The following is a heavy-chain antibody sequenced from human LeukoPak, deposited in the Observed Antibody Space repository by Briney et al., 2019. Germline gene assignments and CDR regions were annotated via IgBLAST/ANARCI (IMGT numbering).Heavy chain of an antibody. CDR3: ARGDGDYGFEYGMDV. CDR2: IYTSGST. Sequence: SETLSLTCTASGGSISSYYRSWIRQPAGKGLEWIARIYTSGSTNYNPSLKSRVTKSVDTSKNQSSLKLSSVTAADTAVYYCARGDGDYGFEYGMDVWGQGTTVTVSS. D-gene: IGHD4-17*01. CDR1: GGSISSYY. V-gene: IGHV4-4*07. J-gene: IGHJ6*02.